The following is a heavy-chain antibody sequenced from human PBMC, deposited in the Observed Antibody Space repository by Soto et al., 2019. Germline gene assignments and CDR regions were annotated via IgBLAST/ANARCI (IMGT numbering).Heavy chain of an antibody. J-gene: IGHJ3*02. V-gene: IGHV3-30-3*01. Sequence: SLRLACAASGFTFSSDAMHWVRQAPGKGLGWVAVISYDGSNKYYADSVKGRFTISRDNSKNTLYLQMNSLRAEDTAVYYCARLTSVFRPDAFDIWGQGTMVTVSS. CDR1: GFTFSSDA. CDR3: ARLTSVFRPDAFDI. D-gene: IGHD2-21*01. CDR2: ISYDGSNK.